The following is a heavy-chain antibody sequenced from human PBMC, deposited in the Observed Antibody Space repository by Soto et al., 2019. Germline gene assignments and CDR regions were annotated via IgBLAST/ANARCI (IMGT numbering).Heavy chain of an antibody. CDR2: IVVGSGNT. CDR1: GFTFTSSA. V-gene: IGHV1-58*01. D-gene: IGHD6-19*01. Sequence: QMQLVQSGPEVKKPGTSVKVSCKASGFTFTSSAVQWVRQARGQRLEWIGWIVVGSGNTNYAQKFQERVTITRDMSTSTAYMELSSLRSEDTAVYYCAAPLGSIAVAEFYYWGQGTLVTVSS. J-gene: IGHJ4*02. CDR3: AAPLGSIAVAEFYY.